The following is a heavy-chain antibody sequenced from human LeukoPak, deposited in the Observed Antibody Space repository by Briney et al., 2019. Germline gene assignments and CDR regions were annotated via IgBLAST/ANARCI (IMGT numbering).Heavy chain of an antibody. J-gene: IGHJ5*02. D-gene: IGHD3-10*01. CDR2: IYYSGST. CDR3: ARGTVLLWFGELLSSPSYNWFDP. V-gene: IGHV4-39*07. Sequence: SETLSLTCTVSGGSISSSSYYWGWIRQPPGKGLEWIGSIYYSGSTYYNPSLKSRVTISVDTSKNQFSLKLSSVTAADTAVYYCARGTVLLWFGELLSSPSYNWFDPWGQGTLVTVSS. CDR1: GGSISSSSYY.